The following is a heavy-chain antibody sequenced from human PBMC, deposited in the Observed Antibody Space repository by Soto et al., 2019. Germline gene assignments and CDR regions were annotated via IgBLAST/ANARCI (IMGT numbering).Heavy chain of an antibody. CDR1: GASISNYF. CDR3: ARGLRITIFGVVIITPWFDP. D-gene: IGHD3-3*01. V-gene: IGHV4-59*01. Sequence: SSETLSLTCTVSGASISNYFWSWIRQPPGKGLEWMGYIHSTGSTTYNPSLRTRVTMLVDTSKDQFSLKLNSVTAADTAVYYCARGLRITIFGVVIITPWFDPWGQGTLVTVSS. CDR2: IHSTGST. J-gene: IGHJ5*02.